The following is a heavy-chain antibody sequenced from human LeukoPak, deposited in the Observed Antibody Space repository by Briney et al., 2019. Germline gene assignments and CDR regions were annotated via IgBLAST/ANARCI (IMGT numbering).Heavy chain of an antibody. CDR3: AKDEATSGGGLAS. CDR2: MYNGGTT. Sequence: GGSVRLSCAASGFTFSGTQMSWVRQAPGKGLEWVSAMYNGGTTYYSDAVAGRFTVSRDNYKNPLYLHMNSLRVEDTAVYYCAKDEATSGGGLASWGQGTLVYVSS. V-gene: IGHV3-53*05. D-gene: IGHD3-16*01. CDR1: GFTFSGTQ. J-gene: IGHJ4*02.